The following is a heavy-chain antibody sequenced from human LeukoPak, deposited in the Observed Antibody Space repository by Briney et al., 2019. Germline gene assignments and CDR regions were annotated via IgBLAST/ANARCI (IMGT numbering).Heavy chain of an antibody. CDR1: GCSISGYY. Sequence: SETLSLTCTVSGCSISGYYWSWIRQPPGKGLEWIGYIYTSGSTNYNPSLKSRVTISVDTSKNQFSLRLSSVTAADTAMYFCARAYSRSYSHFDDWGQGTLVTVSS. V-gene: IGHV4-4*09. CDR2: IYTSGST. D-gene: IGHD1-26*01. CDR3: ARAYSRSYSHFDD. J-gene: IGHJ4*02.